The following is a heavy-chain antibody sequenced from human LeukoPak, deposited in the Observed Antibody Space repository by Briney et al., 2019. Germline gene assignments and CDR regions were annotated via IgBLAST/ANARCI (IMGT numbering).Heavy chain of an antibody. V-gene: IGHV5-10-1*01. Sequence: GESLMISCKGSGYIFTSYWISWVRQMPGKGLEWMGRIDPSDSYTNYSPSFQGHVTISADKSISTAYLQWSSLKASDTAMYYCASGVGATLDYWGQGTLVTVSS. CDR1: GYIFTSYW. D-gene: IGHD1-26*01. CDR3: ASGVGATLDY. CDR2: IDPSDSYT. J-gene: IGHJ4*02.